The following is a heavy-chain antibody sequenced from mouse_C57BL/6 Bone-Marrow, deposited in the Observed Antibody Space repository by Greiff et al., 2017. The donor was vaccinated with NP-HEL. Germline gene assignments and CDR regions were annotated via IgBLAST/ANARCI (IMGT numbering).Heavy chain of an antibody. CDR3: ARSEITTVVATGYWYFDV. Sequence: QVQLQQPGTELVKPGASVKLSCKASGYTFTSYWMHWVKQRPGQGLEWIGNINPSNGGTNYNEKFKSKATLTVDKSSSTAYMQLSSLTSEDSAVYYCARSEITTVVATGYWYFDVWGTGTTVTVSS. CDR1: GYTFTSYW. D-gene: IGHD1-1*01. V-gene: IGHV1-53*01. CDR2: INPSNGGT. J-gene: IGHJ1*03.